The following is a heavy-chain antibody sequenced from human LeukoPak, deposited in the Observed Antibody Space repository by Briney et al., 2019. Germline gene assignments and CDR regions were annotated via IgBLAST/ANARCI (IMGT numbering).Heavy chain of an antibody. D-gene: IGHD3-3*01. Sequence: GGSLRLSCVASGFNFSTYGMHWVGQAPGKGLEWVAFMRYDGSDKYYADSVKGRFTISRDNSKNTLYLQVNSLRNEDTAVYYCARQAHWSGYYPTGHHYYYMDDWGQGTTATVSS. CDR3: ARQAHWSGYYPTGHHYYYMDD. J-gene: IGHJ6*03. V-gene: IGHV3-30*02. CDR1: GFNFSTYG. CDR2: MRYDGSDK.